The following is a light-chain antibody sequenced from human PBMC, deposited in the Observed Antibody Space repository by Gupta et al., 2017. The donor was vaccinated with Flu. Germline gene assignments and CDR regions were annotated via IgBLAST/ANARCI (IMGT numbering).Light chain of an antibody. J-gene: IGKJ1*01. CDR3: QQRSNWWT. CDR1: QSVSSY. Sequence: EILSTQSPATLSLSPGERATLSCRASQSVSSYLDWYQQKPGQAPRLLIYDASNRATGIPDRFSGSGSGTDFTLTSSSREPEDFAVYYCQQRSNWWTFGQGTKVEIK. CDR2: DAS. V-gene: IGKV3-11*01.